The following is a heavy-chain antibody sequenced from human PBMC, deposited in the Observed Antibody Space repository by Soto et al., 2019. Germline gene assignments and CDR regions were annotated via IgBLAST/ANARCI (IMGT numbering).Heavy chain of an antibody. D-gene: IGHD5-12*01. CDR3: ARRGYSGYDRFDY. Sequence: QVQLQESGPGLVKPSETLSLTCTVSGGSISSYYWSWIRQPPGQGLEWIGYIYYSGSTNYNPSRKSRVTISVDTAKTQFSLRLSSVTAADPAVYYGARRGYSGYDRFDYWGQGTLVTVSS. CDR2: IYYSGST. CDR1: GGSISSYY. V-gene: IGHV4-59*08. J-gene: IGHJ4*02.